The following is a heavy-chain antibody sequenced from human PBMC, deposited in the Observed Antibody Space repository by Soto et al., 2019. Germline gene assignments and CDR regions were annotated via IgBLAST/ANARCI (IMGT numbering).Heavy chain of an antibody. V-gene: IGHV4-4*02. CDR1: GGSISSRNL. Sequence: QVHLLESGPGLVEPSGTLSLTCTVSGGSISSRNLWSWVRQSPGKGLEWIGEVSHSGSTNSNPSLKGRVTISLDKSNNQFSLNLESMTAADAAVYFCANTRGLGLMDAWGKGTTVVVSS. J-gene: IGHJ6*03. CDR2: VSHSGST. D-gene: IGHD2-2*01. CDR3: ANTRGLGLMDA.